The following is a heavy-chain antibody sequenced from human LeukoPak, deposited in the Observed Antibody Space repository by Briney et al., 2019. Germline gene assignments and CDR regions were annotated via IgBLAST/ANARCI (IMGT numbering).Heavy chain of an antibody. V-gene: IGHV3-21*01. CDR3: ARGGRSITYDY. CDR2: ISSSSSYI. D-gene: IGHD5-24*01. Sequence: GGSLRLSCAASGFTFSSYSMNWVRQAPGKGLEWVSSISSSSSYIYYADSVKGRFTISRDNAKNSLYLQMNSLRAEDTAAYYCARGGRSITYDYWGQGTPVTVSS. CDR1: GFTFSSYS. J-gene: IGHJ4*02.